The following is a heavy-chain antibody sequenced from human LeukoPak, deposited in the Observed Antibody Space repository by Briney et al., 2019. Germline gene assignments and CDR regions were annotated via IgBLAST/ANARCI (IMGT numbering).Heavy chain of an antibody. D-gene: IGHD3-22*01. Sequence: GRSLRLSCAASGFTFSNYGMHWVRQAPGKGLEWVALIWYDGSNKYYTDSVKGRLTISRDNSKDTLFLQMNSLRAEDTAVYYCTTSSGYYRFAYWGQGTLVTVSS. CDR2: IWYDGSNK. CDR1: GFTFSNYG. CDR3: TTSSGYYRFAY. V-gene: IGHV3-33*01. J-gene: IGHJ4*02.